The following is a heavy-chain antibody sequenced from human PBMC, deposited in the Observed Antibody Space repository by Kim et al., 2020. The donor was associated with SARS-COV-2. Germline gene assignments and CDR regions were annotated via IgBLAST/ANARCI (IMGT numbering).Heavy chain of an antibody. CDR1: GGSISSNTYK. Sequence: SETLSLTCTVSGGSISSNTYKWAWLRQPPGKGPEWVGSIYDGGSTFYTPSLQSRVSISLDSSKNQFSLSVSSVTAADTAVYYCARSTKHYGDYDYWGQG. CDR3: ARSTKHYGDYDY. D-gene: IGHD4-17*01. CDR2: IYDGGST. J-gene: IGHJ4*02. V-gene: IGHV4-39*01.